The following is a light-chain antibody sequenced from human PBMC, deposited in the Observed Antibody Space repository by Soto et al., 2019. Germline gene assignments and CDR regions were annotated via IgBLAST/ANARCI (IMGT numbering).Light chain of an antibody. CDR2: AAS. CDR3: QQSYSTPQVT. J-gene: IGKJ4*01. Sequence: DIKITKSPSALSASVGDRVTITCRASQSISSYLNWYQQKPGKAPKLLIYAASSLQSGVPSRFSGSGSGTDFTLTISSLQPEDFATYYCQQSYSTPQVTFGGGTKV. V-gene: IGKV1-39*01. CDR1: QSISSY.